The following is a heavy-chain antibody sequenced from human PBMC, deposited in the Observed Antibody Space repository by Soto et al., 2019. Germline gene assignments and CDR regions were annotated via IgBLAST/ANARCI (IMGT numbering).Heavy chain of an antibody. CDR3: VRGWLQPPNWFDP. V-gene: IGHV4-31*03. D-gene: IGHD5-12*01. Sequence: SETLSLTCTVSGGSISGGGYYWSWIRQHPGKGLEWIGYIYYSGSTYYNPSLKSRVTISVDTSKNQFSLKLSSVTAADTAVYYCVRGWLQPPNWFDPWGQGTLVTVSS. CDR2: IYYSGST. CDR1: GGSISGGGYY. J-gene: IGHJ5*02.